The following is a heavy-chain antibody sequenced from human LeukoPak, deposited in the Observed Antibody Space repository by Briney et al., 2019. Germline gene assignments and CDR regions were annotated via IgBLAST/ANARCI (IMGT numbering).Heavy chain of an antibody. CDR2: IYHSGST. J-gene: IGHJ5*02. CDR3: ARVVQSGWSNNWFDP. CDR1: GGSISSSNW. D-gene: IGHD6-19*01. Sequence: PSGTLSLTCAVSGGSISSSNWWSWVRQPPGKGLEWIGEIYHSGSTNYNPSLKSRVTISVDKSKNQFSLKLSSVTDADTAVYYCARVVQSGWSNNWFDPWGQGTLVTVSS. V-gene: IGHV4-4*02.